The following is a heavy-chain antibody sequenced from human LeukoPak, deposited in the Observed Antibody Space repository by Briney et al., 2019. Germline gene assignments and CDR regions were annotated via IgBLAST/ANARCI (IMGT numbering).Heavy chain of an antibody. CDR1: GFTFSNAW. D-gene: IGHD4-17*01. V-gene: IGHV3-15*01. Sequence: PGGFLRLSCAASGFTFSNAWMSWVRRAPGKGLEWVGRIKSKTDGGTTDYAAPVKGRFTISRDDSKNTLYLQMNSLKTEDTAVYYCSYGDYYGVDVWGQGTTVTVSS. CDR2: IKSKTDGGTT. CDR3: SYGDYYGVDV. J-gene: IGHJ6*02.